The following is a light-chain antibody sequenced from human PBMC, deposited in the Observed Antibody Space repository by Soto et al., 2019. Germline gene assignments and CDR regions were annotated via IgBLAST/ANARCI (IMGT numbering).Light chain of an antibody. Sequence: QSVLTQPASVSGSPGQSITISCTGNSSDVGGYNYVSWYQQHPGKAPKLMIYEVSNRPSGVSNRFSGSKSGNTASLTISGLQAEDEADYYCSSYTSSIRVFGGGTKVTVL. CDR3: SSYTSSIRV. CDR1: SSDVGGYNY. J-gene: IGLJ3*02. CDR2: EVS. V-gene: IGLV2-14*01.